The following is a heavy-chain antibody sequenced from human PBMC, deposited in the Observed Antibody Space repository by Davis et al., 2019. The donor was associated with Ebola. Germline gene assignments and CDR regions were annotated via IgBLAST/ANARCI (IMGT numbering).Heavy chain of an antibody. V-gene: IGHV1-18*01. Sequence: ASVKVSCKASGYTFNSYGISWVRQAPGQGLEWMGWISAYNGNTNYAQKLQGRVTMTTDTSTSTAYMELRSPRSDDTAVYYCARSYYYDSSGPRWFDPWGQGTLVTVSS. CDR2: ISAYNGNT. CDR3: ARSYYYDSSGPRWFDP. J-gene: IGHJ5*02. D-gene: IGHD3-22*01. CDR1: GYTFNSYG.